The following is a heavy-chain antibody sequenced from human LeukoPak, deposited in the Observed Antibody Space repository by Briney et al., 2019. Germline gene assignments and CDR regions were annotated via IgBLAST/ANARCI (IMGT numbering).Heavy chain of an antibody. J-gene: IGHJ4*02. CDR3: AGGAEWPNFDY. Sequence: SETLSLTCTVSGGSITTYYWSWIRQSPGEGLEWIGYFYYSGNSNYNPSLKSRVTISIDTSKNQFSLRLTSVTAADTAVYYCAGGAEWPNFDYWGQGTLATVSS. V-gene: IGHV4-59*01. CDR2: FYYSGNS. D-gene: IGHD3-3*01. CDR1: GGSITTYY.